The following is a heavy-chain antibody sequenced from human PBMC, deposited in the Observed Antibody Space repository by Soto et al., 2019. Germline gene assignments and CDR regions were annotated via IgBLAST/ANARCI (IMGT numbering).Heavy chain of an antibody. CDR3: TSSNLYY. J-gene: IGHJ4*02. Sequence: HPGGSLRLSCAASGFTFNGSVVHWVRQASGKGLEWVGRIRSKANSYATAYAASVKGRFTISRDDSKNTAYLQMNSLKTDDTAVYYCTSSNLYYWGQGTLVTVSS. CDR1: GFTFNGSV. V-gene: IGHV3-73*01. CDR2: IRSKANSYAT.